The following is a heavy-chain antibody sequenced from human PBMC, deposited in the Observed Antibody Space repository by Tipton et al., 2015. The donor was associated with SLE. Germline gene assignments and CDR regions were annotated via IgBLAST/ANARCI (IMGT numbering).Heavy chain of an antibody. J-gene: IGHJ6*02. CDR1: GFTFDDFG. CDR2: INWNGETT. V-gene: IGHV3-20*04. Sequence: SLRLSCATSGFTFDDFGMSWVRQAPGKGLEWVAGINWNGETTGYANSVKGRFTISRDNAKNSLHLQMNSLRAEDTAVYYCARGSYDYYGVDVWGQGTTVTVSS. CDR3: ARGSYDYYGVDV.